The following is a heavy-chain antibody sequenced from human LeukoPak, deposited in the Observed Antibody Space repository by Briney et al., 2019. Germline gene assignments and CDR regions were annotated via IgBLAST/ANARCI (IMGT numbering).Heavy chain of an antibody. CDR2: VYYSGDT. J-gene: IGHJ4*02. CDR3: ARGVYIAAAQYAY. V-gene: IGHV4-59*02. D-gene: IGHD6-13*01. CDR1: GGSVSGVY. Sequence: SETLSLTCTVSGGSVSGVYWSWIRQPPGKGLEWIGYVYYSGDTNYNPSLKSRVTISVDTSKNQFSLKLSSVTAADTAVYYCARGVYIAAAQYAYWGQGTLVTVSS.